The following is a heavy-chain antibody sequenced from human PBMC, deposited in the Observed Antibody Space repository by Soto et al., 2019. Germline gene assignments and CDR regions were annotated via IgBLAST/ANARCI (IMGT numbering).Heavy chain of an antibody. CDR3: ARDSDYLMTTVTPDNWYFDL. CDR2: IYYSGST. V-gene: IGHV4-31*03. Sequence: QVQLQESGPGLVKPSQTLSLTCTVSGGSISSGGYYWSWIRQHPGKGLEWIGYIYYSGSTYYNPSLKSRVTISVDTSKNQFSLKLSSVTAADTAVYYCARDSDYLMTTVTPDNWYFDLWGRGTLVTVSS. J-gene: IGHJ2*01. D-gene: IGHD4-17*01. CDR1: GGSISSGGYY.